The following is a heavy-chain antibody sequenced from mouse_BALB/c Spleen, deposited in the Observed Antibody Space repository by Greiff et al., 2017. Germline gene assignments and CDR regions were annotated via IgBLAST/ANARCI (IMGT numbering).Heavy chain of an antibody. Sequence: EVMLVESGGGLVKPGGSLKLSCAASGFTFSSYAMSWVRQSPEKRLEWVAEISSGGSYTYYPDTVTGRFTISRDNAKNTLYVERSSLRSEDTAMYYCASTRGYGGAMDYWGQGTSVTVSS. D-gene: IGHD2-14*01. CDR2: ISSGGSYT. CDR1: GFTFSSYA. V-gene: IGHV5-9-4*01. J-gene: IGHJ4*01. CDR3: ASTRGYGGAMDY.